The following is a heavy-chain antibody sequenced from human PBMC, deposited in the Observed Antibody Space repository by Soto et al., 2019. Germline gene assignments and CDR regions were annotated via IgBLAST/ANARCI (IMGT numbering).Heavy chain of an antibody. CDR2: IYYSGST. J-gene: IGHJ2*01. V-gene: IGHV4-59*01. CDR1: GGSISSYY. Sequence: KPSETLSLTCTVSGGSISSYYWSWIRQPPGKGLEWIGYIYYSGSTNYNPSLKSRVTISVDTSKNQFSLKLSSVTAADTAVYYCARRYCSGGSCHGGHWYFDLWGRGTLVTVSS. CDR3: ARRYCSGGSCHGGHWYFDL. D-gene: IGHD2-15*01.